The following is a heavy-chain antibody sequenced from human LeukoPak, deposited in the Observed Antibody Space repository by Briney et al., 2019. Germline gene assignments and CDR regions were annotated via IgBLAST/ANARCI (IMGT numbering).Heavy chain of an antibody. Sequence: ETLSLTCAVSSGSISSNYYYWGWIRQPPGKGLEWVSAISGSGGSTYYADSVKGRFTISRDNSKNTLYLQMDSLRAEDTAVYYCAKGGRARWDYFDYWGQGTLVTVSS. J-gene: IGHJ4*02. CDR2: ISGSGGST. CDR1: SGSISSNYYY. V-gene: IGHV3-23*01. D-gene: IGHD1-26*01. CDR3: AKGGRARWDYFDY.